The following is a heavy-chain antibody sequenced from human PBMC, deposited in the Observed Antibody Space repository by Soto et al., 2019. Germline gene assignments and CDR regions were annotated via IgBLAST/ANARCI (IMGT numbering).Heavy chain of an antibody. CDR1: GGSISSGDYY. V-gene: IGHV4-30-4*01. D-gene: IGHD3-3*01. J-gene: IGHJ4*02. CDR2: IYYSGST. CDR3: ARENYDFWSDDY. Sequence: SETLSLTCTVSGGSISSGDYYWSLIRQPPGKGLEWIGYIYYSGSTYYNPSLKSRVTISVDTSKNQLSLKLSSVTAADTAVYYCARENYDFWSDDYWGQGTLVTVSS.